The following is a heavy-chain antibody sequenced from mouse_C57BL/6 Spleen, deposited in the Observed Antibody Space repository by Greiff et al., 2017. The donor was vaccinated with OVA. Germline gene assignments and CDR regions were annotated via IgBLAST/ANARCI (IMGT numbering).Heavy chain of an antibody. Sequence: DVKLQESGPVLVKPGASVKMSCKASGYTFTDYYMNWVKQSHGKSLEWIGVINPYNGGTSYNQKFKGKATLTVDKSSSTAYMELNSLTSEDSAVYYCARRASMVTTNYAMDYWGQGTSVTVSS. D-gene: IGHD2-2*01. CDR2: INPYNGGT. CDR3: ARRASMVTTNYAMDY. J-gene: IGHJ4*01. V-gene: IGHV1-19*01. CDR1: GYTFTDYY.